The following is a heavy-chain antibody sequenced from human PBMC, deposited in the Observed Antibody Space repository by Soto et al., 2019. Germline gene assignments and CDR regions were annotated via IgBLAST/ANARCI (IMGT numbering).Heavy chain of an antibody. Sequence: QVELVQSGAEVKKPGATVKVSCKASGYTFTTYGLNWVRQAPGLGLEWMGWINIYNGNTNYAQRFQGRVTMTRDTSPSTAYMELRSLRSDDTAVYYCARGYYDSRGLLDYWGQGSLVTVSS. V-gene: IGHV1-18*01. CDR3: ARGYYDSRGLLDY. CDR1: GYTFTTYG. J-gene: IGHJ4*02. D-gene: IGHD3-22*01. CDR2: INIYNGNT.